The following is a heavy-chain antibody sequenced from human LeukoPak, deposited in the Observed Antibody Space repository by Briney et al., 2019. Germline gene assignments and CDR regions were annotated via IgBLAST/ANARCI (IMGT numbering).Heavy chain of an antibody. J-gene: IGHJ4*02. CDR1: GFTSSSYA. Sequence: GGSLRLSCAASGFTSSSYAMSWVRQAPGKGLEWVANIKDDGSEKSYEDSVKGRFTISRDNANNAVYLQMDTLRVEDTAVYYCARGLIYFEVWGQGTLVSVSS. D-gene: IGHD3-9*01. V-gene: IGHV3-7*04. CDR3: ARGLIYFEV. CDR2: IKDDGSEK.